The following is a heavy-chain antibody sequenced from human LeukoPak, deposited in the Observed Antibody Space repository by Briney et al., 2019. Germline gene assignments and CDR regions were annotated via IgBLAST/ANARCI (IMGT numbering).Heavy chain of an antibody. CDR1: GGSISSYY. V-gene: IGHV4-59*01. CDR2: IYYSGST. CDR3: ASSGVYYDFWSGYWAFDI. J-gene: IGHJ3*02. D-gene: IGHD3-3*01. Sequence: ASETLSLTCTVSGGSISSYYWSWIRQPPGKGLEWIEYIYYSGSTNYNPSLKSRVTISVDTSKNQFSLKLSSVTAADTAVYYCASSGVYYDFWSGYWAFDIWGQGTMVTVSS.